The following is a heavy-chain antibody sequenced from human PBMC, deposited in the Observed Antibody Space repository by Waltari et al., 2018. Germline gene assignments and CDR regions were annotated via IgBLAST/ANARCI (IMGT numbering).Heavy chain of an antibody. CDR1: GGSISSYY. CDR3: ARDQDYGGNPYWWYFDL. CDR2: IYTSGST. J-gene: IGHJ2*01. Sequence: QVQLQESGPGLVKPSETLSLTCTVSGGSISSYYWSWIRQPAGKGLEWIGRIYTSGSTNYNPSLKSRVTMSVDTSKNQFSLKLSSVTAADTAVYYCARDQDYGGNPYWWYFDLWGRGTLVTVSS. D-gene: IGHD4-17*01. V-gene: IGHV4-4*07.